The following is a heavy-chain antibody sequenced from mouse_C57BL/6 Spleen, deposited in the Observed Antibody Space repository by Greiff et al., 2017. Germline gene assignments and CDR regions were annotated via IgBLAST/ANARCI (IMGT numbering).Heavy chain of an antibody. CDR3: ARSDDLGAMDY. Sequence: EVKLMESGPELVKPGASVKISCKASGYTFTDYYMNWVKQSHGKSLEWIGDINPNNGGTSYNQKFKGKATLTVDKSSSTAYMELRSLTSEDSAVYYCARSDDLGAMDYWGQGTSVTVSS. CDR1: GYTFTDYY. J-gene: IGHJ4*01. CDR2: INPNNGGT. D-gene: IGHD2-10*02. V-gene: IGHV1-26*01.